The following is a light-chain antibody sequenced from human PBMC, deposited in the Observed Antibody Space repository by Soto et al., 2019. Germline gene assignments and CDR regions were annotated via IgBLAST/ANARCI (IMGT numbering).Light chain of an antibody. V-gene: IGKV3-20*01. Sequence: EIVLTQSPGTLSLSTGERATLSCRASQSVSSSYLAWYQQKPGQAPRLLIYVASSRATGIPDRFSGSGSGTDFTLTISRLEPEDFAMYYCQQYGSSPYTFGQGTKREI. CDR1: QSVSSSY. CDR3: QQYGSSPYT. J-gene: IGKJ2*01. CDR2: VAS.